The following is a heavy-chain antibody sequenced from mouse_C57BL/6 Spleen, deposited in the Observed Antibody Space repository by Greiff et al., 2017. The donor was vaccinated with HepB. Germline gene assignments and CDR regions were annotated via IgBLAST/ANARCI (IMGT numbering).Heavy chain of an antibody. V-gene: IGHV7-1*01. D-gene: IGHD1-1*02. CDR1: GFTFSDFY. J-gene: IGHJ3*01. Sequence: EVMLVESGGGLVQSGRSLRLSCATSGFTFSDFYMEWVRQAPGKGLEWIAASRNKANDYTTEYSASVKGRFIVSRDTSQSILYLQMNALRAEDTAIYYCARDAPYGPWFAYWGQGTLVTVSA. CDR2: SRNKANDYTT. CDR3: ARDAPYGPWFAY.